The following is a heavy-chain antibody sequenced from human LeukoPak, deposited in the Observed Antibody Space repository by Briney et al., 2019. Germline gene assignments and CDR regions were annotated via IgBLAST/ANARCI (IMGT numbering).Heavy chain of an antibody. V-gene: IGHV1-69*05. J-gene: IGHJ6*03. CDR2: ITPIFGTA. D-gene: IGHD1-7*01. CDR3: AALTGTTIYYYYYMDV. CDR1: GGTFSSYA. Sequence: SVKVSCKASGGTFSSYAISWVRQAPGQGLEWMGGITPIFGTANYAQKFQGRVTITTDESTSTAYMELSSLRSEDTAVYYCAALTGTTIYYYYYMDVWGKGTTVTVSS.